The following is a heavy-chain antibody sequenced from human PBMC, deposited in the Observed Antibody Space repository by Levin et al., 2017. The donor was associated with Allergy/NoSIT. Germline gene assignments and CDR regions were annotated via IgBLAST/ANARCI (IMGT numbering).Heavy chain of an antibody. CDR2: IYPGDSDT. J-gene: IGHJ6*02. D-gene: IGHD2-2*02. Sequence: GESLKISCKGSGYSFTSYWIGWVRQMPGKGLEWMGIIYPGDSDTRYSPSFQGQVTISADKSISTAYLQWSSLKASDTAMYYCARLSDCSSTSCYRGRGGGMDVWGQGTTVTVSS. CDR1: GYSFTSYW. CDR3: ARLSDCSSTSCYRGRGGGMDV. V-gene: IGHV5-51*01.